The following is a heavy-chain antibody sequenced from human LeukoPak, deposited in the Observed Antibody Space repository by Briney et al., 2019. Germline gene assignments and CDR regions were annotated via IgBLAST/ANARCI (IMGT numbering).Heavy chain of an antibody. CDR3: ARARAPYDA. CDR2: INHSGST. V-gene: IGHV4-34*01. J-gene: IGHJ5*02. D-gene: IGHD5-12*01. CDR1: GGSFSGYY. Sequence: SETLSLTCAVYGGSFSGYYWSWIRQPPGKGLEWIGEINHSGSTNYNPSLKSRVTISLDTSKNQFSLKLSSVTAADTAVYYCARARAPYDAWGQGTLVTVSS.